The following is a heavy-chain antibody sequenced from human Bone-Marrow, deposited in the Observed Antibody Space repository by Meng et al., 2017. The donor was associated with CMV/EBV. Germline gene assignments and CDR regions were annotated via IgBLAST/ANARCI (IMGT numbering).Heavy chain of an antibody. Sequence: LPLTCAASGFTFSDYWMHWVRQAPGKGLVWVSRIDYDGSSATYADSVKGRFTISRDNAKNTLYLQMNSLTAEDTAVYYCARVATLSTIPWFDPWGQGTLVTVSS. CDR3: ARVATLSTIPWFDP. V-gene: IGHV3-74*01. CDR2: IDYDGSSA. CDR1: GFTFSDYW. D-gene: IGHD3-3*01. J-gene: IGHJ5*02.